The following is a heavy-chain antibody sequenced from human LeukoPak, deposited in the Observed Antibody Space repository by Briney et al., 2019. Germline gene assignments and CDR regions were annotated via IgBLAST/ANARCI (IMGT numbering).Heavy chain of an antibody. V-gene: IGHV4-34*01. CDR3: ARGSQYYDILTGSRSGDAFDI. J-gene: IGHJ3*02. CDR1: GGSFSGYY. Sequence: SETLSLTCAVYGGSFSGYYWSWIRQPPGKGLEWIGEINHSGSTNYNPSLKSRVTISVDTSKNQFSLKLSSVTAADTAVYCCARGSQYYDILTGSRSGDAFDIWGQGTMVTVSS. D-gene: IGHD3-9*01. CDR2: INHSGST.